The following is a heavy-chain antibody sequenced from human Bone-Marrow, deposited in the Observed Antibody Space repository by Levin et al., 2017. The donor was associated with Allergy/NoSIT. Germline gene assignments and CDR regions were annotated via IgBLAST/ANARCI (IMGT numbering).Heavy chain of an antibody. CDR1: GFTFNNNA. J-gene: IGHJ4*02. D-gene: IGHD2-15*01. Sequence: GESLKISCAPSGFTFNNNAVSWVRQAPGKGLEWVSAISGSGANTYYAGSVKGRFTISRDNAKSTVSLQMNSLKVEDTAVYYCAKDKGLGGGSCFSEWGQGTLVTVSS. V-gene: IGHV3-23*01. CDR2: ISGSGANT. CDR3: AKDKGLGGGSCFSE.